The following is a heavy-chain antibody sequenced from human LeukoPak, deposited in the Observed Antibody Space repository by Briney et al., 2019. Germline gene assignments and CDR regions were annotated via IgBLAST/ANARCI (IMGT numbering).Heavy chain of an antibody. D-gene: IGHD5-24*01. J-gene: IGHJ4*02. CDR1: GFTFSSYG. CDR3: AQGWLQASPLHDY. CDR2: IQYDGSNK. V-gene: IGHV3-30*02. Sequence: PGGSLRLSCAASGFTFSSYGMHWVRQAPGKGLEWVAFIQYDGSNKNYADSVKGRFTISRENSKNTLYLQMNSLRAEDTAVYYCAQGWLQASPLHDYWGQGTLVTVSS.